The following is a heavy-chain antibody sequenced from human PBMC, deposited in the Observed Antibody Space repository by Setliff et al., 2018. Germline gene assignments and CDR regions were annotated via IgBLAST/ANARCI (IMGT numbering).Heavy chain of an antibody. D-gene: IGHD3-10*01. CDR1: GGSLRTNTYF. V-gene: IGHV4-39*02. J-gene: IGHJ5*02. Sequence: PSETLSLTCTVSGGSLRTNTYFWGWIRQPPGKGLEWIGSAYYSGLTYYTPSLRSRATISVDTSKNRFSLQLSSVTAADTAVYYCAGYQGSGSNYKVVNWFDPWGQGTLVTVSS. CDR2: AYYSGLT. CDR3: AGYQGSGSNYKVVNWFDP.